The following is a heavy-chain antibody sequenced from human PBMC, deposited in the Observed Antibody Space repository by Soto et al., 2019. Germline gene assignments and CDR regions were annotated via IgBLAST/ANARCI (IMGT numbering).Heavy chain of an antibody. CDR1: GFTVSSNY. CDR2: IYSGGST. J-gene: IGHJ3*02. V-gene: IGHV3-66*01. Sequence: GGSLRLSCAASGFTVSSNYMSWVRQAPGKGLEWVSVIYSGGSTYYADSVKGRFTISRHNSKNTLYLQMNSLRAEDTAVYYCARTRYYYDSSGYYPDAFDIWGQGTVVTVSS. D-gene: IGHD3-22*01. CDR3: ARTRYYYDSSGYYPDAFDI.